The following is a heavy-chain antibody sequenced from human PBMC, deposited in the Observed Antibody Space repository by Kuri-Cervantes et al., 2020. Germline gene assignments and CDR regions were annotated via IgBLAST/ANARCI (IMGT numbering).Heavy chain of an antibody. Sequence: GSLRLSCTASGLTVSNRYMSWVRQAPGKGLEWVANIKQDGSEKYYVDSVKGRFTISRDNAKNSLYLQMNSLRAEDTAVYYCARVGGYYDILTGYYWDYYYMDVWGKGTTVTVSS. CDR1: GLTVSNRY. J-gene: IGHJ6*03. V-gene: IGHV3-7*01. CDR2: IKQDGSEK. D-gene: IGHD3-9*01. CDR3: ARVGGYYDILTGYYWDYYYMDV.